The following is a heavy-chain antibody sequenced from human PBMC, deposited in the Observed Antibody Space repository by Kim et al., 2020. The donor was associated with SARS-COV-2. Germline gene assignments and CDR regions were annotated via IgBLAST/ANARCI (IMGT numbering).Heavy chain of an antibody. V-gene: IGHV3-23*01. Sequence: GGSLRLSCVGSGYSFGPYAMAWVRQAPGAGLEWVAGIGGSHQTTHYAESVKGRFTISRDNSKSTLFLQMNSLRVDDSATYYCAKDRGGLVDTGTLENWGQGVLVTVSS. CDR1: GYSFGPYA. D-gene: IGHD5-18*01. CDR3: AKDRGGLVDTGTLEN. J-gene: IGHJ4*02. CDR2: IGGSHQTT.